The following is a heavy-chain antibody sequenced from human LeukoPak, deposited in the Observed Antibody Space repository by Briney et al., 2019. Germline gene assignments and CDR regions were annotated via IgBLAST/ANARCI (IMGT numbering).Heavy chain of an antibody. J-gene: IGHJ4*02. V-gene: IGHV3-7*05. D-gene: IGHD6-13*01. CDR3: ARKWSSSWSSFDY. Sequence: PGGCLRLSCAASGFTFRSYWMSWVRQAPGKGVEWVAKITQDGSDKYYVGSVKGRFTVSRDNAQNSLYLQMNSLRAEDTAIYYCARKWSSSWSSFDYWGQGTLVTVSS. CDR2: ITQDGSDK. CDR1: GFTFRSYW.